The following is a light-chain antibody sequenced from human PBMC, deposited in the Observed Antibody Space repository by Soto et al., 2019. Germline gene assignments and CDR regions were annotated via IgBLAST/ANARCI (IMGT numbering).Light chain of an antibody. V-gene: IGKV3-11*01. CDR2: DAS. Sequence: EIVLTQSPATLSLSPGERATLSCRASQSVSSYLAWYQQKPGQAPRLLIYDASNRATGIPAGFSGSGSGTDFTLTISSLEPEDFAVYYCQQRSHWPPAFGQGTKVEIK. CDR1: QSVSSY. CDR3: QQRSHWPPA. J-gene: IGKJ2*01.